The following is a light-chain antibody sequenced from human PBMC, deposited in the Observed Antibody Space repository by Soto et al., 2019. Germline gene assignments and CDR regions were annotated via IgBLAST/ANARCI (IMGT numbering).Light chain of an antibody. CDR3: SSFTSSSTYV. CDR1: SSDVGSYNR. Sequence: QSVLTQPPSVSGSPGQSVAISCSGTSSDVGSYNRVSWYQQPPGTAPKLMIYEFSNRPSGVPDRFSGSKSGNTASLTISGRQAEDEADYYCSSFTSSSTYVFGPGTKLTVL. CDR2: EFS. J-gene: IGLJ1*01. V-gene: IGLV2-18*02.